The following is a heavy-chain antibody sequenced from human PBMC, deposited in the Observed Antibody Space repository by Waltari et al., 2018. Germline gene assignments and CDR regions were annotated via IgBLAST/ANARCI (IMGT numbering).Heavy chain of an antibody. J-gene: IGHJ6*03. CDR1: GYTFTGYY. V-gene: IGHV1-2*06. CDR2: INPNSGGT. CDR3: ARLSYGLNYYYYYYMDV. D-gene: IGHD5-18*01. Sequence: QVQLVQSGAEVKKPGASVKVSCKASGYTFTGYYMHWVRQAPGQGLEWMGRINPNSGGTTYAQKFQGRVTMTRDTSISTAYMELSRLRSDDTAVYYCARLSYGLNYYYYYYMDVWGKGTTVTVSS.